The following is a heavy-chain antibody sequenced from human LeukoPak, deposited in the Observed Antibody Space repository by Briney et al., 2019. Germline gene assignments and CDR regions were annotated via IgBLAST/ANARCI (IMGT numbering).Heavy chain of an antibody. J-gene: IGHJ4*02. CDR1: GYTFTSYY. CDR3: ARAPKTPTIFGVVSGFYFDY. V-gene: IGHV1-46*01. CDR2: INPSGGST. Sequence: ASVKVSCKASGYTFTSYYMHWVRQAPGQGLEWMGIINPSGGSTSYAQKFQGRVTMTTDTSTSTAYMELRSLRSDDTAVYYCARAPKTPTIFGVVSGFYFDYWGQGTLVTVSS. D-gene: IGHD3-3*01.